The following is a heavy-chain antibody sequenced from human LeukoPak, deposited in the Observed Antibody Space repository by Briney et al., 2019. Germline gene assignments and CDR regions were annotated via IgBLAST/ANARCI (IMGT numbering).Heavy chain of an antibody. D-gene: IGHD3-22*01. V-gene: IGHV3-23*01. J-gene: IGHJ3*02. CDR2: ISGSGGST. CDR3: AKDLTMIVAPSASFDI. Sequence: PGGSLRLSCAASGFTFSSYAMSWVRQAPGKGLEWVSAISGSGGSTYYADSVKGRFTISRDNSKNTLYLQMNSLRAEDTAVYYCAKDLTMIVAPSASFDIWGQGTMVTVSS. CDR1: GFTFSSYA.